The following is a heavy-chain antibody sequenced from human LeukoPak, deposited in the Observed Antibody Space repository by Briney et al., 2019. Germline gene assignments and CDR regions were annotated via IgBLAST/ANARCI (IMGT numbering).Heavy chain of an antibody. V-gene: IGHV4-39*01. CDR1: GDSISSSRSY. Sequence: SETLSLTCSVSGDSISSSRSYRGWIRQPPGKGLEWIGSIYYSGSTYYNPSLKSRVTISVDTSKNQFSLRLSSVTAADTAVYYCARTSGSSGWIDYWGQGTLVTVSS. D-gene: IGHD6-19*01. CDR2: IYYSGST. CDR3: ARTSGSSGWIDY. J-gene: IGHJ4*02.